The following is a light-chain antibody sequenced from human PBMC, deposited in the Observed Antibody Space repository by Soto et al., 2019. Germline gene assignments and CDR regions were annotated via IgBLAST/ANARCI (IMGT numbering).Light chain of an antibody. CDR1: QSVSSSY. Sequence: EIVLTQSPGTLSLSPGERATLSCRASQSVSSSYLAWYQQKPGQAPRPLIYGGSSRATGIPDRFSGSGSGTDFTLTISILEPEDFAVYYCQHYGGSQWTFGQGTKVEIK. CDR2: GGS. CDR3: QHYGGSQWT. V-gene: IGKV3-20*01. J-gene: IGKJ1*01.